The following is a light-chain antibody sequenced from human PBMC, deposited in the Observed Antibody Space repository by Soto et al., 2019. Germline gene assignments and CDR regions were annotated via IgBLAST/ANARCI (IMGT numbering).Light chain of an antibody. J-gene: IGKJ2*01. Sequence: EIVLTQSPGTLSLSPGERATLSCRASQRIYRNFLAWYQQKPGQAPRLLIYDASSRATGIPDRFSGSGSGTDFTLTVNRLEPEDFAVYYCQQYGRAPYTFGQGTKLEIK. CDR3: QQYGRAPYT. CDR1: QRIYRNF. CDR2: DAS. V-gene: IGKV3-20*01.